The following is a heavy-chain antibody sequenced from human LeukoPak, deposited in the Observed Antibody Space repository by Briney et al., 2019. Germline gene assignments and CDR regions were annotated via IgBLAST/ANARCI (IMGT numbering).Heavy chain of an antibody. CDR3: AGGGDMSARTDY. CDR1: GGSITNGDYY. Sequence: SQTLSLTCTVSGGSITNGDYYWTWIRQPPGKGLEWIGYIYYSGSTYYNPSLKSRLTISVDTSKNQFSLRLNSVTAADTAVYYCAGGGDMSARTDYWGQGTLVTVSS. J-gene: IGHJ4*02. V-gene: IGHV4-30-4*08. D-gene: IGHD6-6*01. CDR2: IYYSGST.